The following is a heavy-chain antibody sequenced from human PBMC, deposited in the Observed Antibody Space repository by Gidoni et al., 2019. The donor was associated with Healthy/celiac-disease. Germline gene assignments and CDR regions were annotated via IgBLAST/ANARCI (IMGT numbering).Heavy chain of an antibody. CDR1: GFTFSNAW. CDR3: TTDDAGIAVAGTEGYGMDV. J-gene: IGHJ6*02. D-gene: IGHD6-19*01. Sequence: EVQLVESGGGLVKPGGSLRLSCAASGFTFSNAWMSWVRQAPGKGLEWVGRIKSKTDGGTTDYAAPVKGRFTISRDDSKNTLYLQMNSLKTEDTAVYYCTTDDAGIAVAGTEGYGMDVWGQGTTVTVSS. CDR2: IKSKTDGGTT. V-gene: IGHV3-15*01.